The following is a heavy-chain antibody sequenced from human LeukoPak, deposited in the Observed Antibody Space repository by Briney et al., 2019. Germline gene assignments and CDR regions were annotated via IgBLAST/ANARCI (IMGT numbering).Heavy chain of an antibody. CDR3: AAAAYGSGSYTVDY. Sequence: SETLSLTCTVSGGSINSYYWSWIRQPPGKGLEWIGYIYYSGSTYYNPSLKSRVTISVDTSKNQFSLKLSSVTAADTAVYYCAAAAYGSGSYTVDYWGQGTLVTVSS. D-gene: IGHD3-10*01. V-gene: IGHV4-59*01. CDR2: IYYSGST. CDR1: GGSINSYY. J-gene: IGHJ4*02.